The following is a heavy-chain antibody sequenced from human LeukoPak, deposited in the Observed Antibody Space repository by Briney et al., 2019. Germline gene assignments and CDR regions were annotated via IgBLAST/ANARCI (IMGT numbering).Heavy chain of an antibody. V-gene: IGHV3-23*01. CDR2: ISGTGRST. CDR3: ARDFLTYGGQVVFDY. CDR1: GFTFNNYG. J-gene: IGHJ4*02. D-gene: IGHD2-8*01. Sequence: HPGGSLRLSCAASGFTFNNYGMGWVRQAPGKGLEWVSGISGTGRSTHYADSVKGRFTISRDNSKDTLYLEVNSLRAEDTAVYYCARDFLTYGGQVVFDYWGQGTLVTVSS.